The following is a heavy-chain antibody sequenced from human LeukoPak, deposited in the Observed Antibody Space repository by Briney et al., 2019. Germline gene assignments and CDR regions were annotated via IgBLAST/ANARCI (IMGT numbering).Heavy chain of an antibody. D-gene: IGHD3-9*01. V-gene: IGHV3-23*01. CDR3: AKDHIYDILTGQPYAFDI. Sequence: PGGSLRLSCAASGFTFSSYAMSWVRQAPGKGLEWVSATSGSGGSTYYADSVKGRFTISRDNSKNTLYLQMNSLRAEDTAVYYCAKDHIYDILTGQPYAFDIWGQGTMVTVSS. J-gene: IGHJ3*02. CDR2: TSGSGGST. CDR1: GFTFSSYA.